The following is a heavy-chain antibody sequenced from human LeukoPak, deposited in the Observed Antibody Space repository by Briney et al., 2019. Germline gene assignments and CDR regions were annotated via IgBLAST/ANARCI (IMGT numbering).Heavy chain of an antibody. V-gene: IGHV3-23*01. CDR1: GFTFSSYA. Sequence: GGSLRLSCAASGFTFSSYAMSWVRQAPGKGLEWVSAISGSGGSTYYADSVKGRFTISRGNSKNTLYLQMNSLRAEDTAVYYCAKGVLRFLEWAPSYYYMDGWGKGTTVTVSS. D-gene: IGHD3-3*01. CDR3: AKGVLRFLEWAPSYYYMDG. CDR2: ISGSGGST. J-gene: IGHJ6*03.